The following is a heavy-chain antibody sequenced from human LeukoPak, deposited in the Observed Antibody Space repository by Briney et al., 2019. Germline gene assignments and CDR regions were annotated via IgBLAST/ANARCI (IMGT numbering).Heavy chain of an antibody. CDR2: IRSTSDTI. CDR3: ARDQRSGSGTYRYDF. Sequence: GGSLRLSCTASGFTFSSYSMNWVRQAPGKGLEWVSYIRSTSDTIYYADSVKGRFTISRDNAENSLYLQMNSLRVEDTAVYYCARDQRSGSGTYRYDFWGRGTLVTVSS. CDR1: GFTFSSYS. D-gene: IGHD3-10*01. V-gene: IGHV3-48*04. J-gene: IGHJ4*02.